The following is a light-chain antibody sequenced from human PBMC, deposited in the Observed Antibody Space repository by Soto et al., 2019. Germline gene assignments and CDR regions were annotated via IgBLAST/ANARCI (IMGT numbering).Light chain of an antibody. Sequence: QSVLTQPPSVSGAPGQRVTISCTGSSSNIGTGYDVHWYQQLPGGAPRLLIYGNNNRPSGVPDRFSGSKSGTSASLAITGLQAEDEAVYFCRSSDGRLTTFVFGSGTKVTVL. CDR1: SSNIGTGYD. J-gene: IGLJ1*01. CDR3: RSSDGRLTTFV. V-gene: IGLV1-40*01. CDR2: GNN.